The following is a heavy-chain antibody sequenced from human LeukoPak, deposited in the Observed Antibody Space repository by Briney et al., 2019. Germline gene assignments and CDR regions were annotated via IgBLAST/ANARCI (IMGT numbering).Heavy chain of an antibody. J-gene: IGHJ4*02. CDR3: ARDRLLWFGELDY. V-gene: IGHV4-39*07. Sequence: WVRQPPGKGLEWIGSIYYSGSTYYNPSLKSRVTISVDTSKNQISLKLSSVTAADTAVYYCARDRLLWFGELDYWGQGTLVIVSS. CDR2: IYYSGST. D-gene: IGHD3-10*01.